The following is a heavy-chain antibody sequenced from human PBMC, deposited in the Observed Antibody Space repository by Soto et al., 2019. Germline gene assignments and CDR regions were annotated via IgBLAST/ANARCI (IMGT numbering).Heavy chain of an antibody. J-gene: IGHJ4*02. Sequence: QVQLQESGPGLVKPSQTLSLTCTVSGDSISSGGYYWSWIRQHPGKGLEWIGYIDFIGSTYYNPSLKSRLTISVDTSRNQFSLKLTSVTAADTAVYYCARHTPAGGTAYWGQGTLVTVSS. D-gene: IGHD6-13*01. CDR1: GDSISSGGYY. V-gene: IGHV4-31*03. CDR2: IDFIGST. CDR3: ARHTPAGGTAY.